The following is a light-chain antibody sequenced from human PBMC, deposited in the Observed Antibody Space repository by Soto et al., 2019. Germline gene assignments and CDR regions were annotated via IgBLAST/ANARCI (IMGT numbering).Light chain of an antibody. CDR2: DVS. Sequence: QMYQSPSTLSANIGDSVSITCRASQNVSVSLAWYQHKPGEAPKLLIYDVSNLETGVPSRFSGSGSGTEFSLTIRSLQPDDFATYYCQHYNSYSEAFGQGSKV. J-gene: IGKJ1*01. CDR3: QHYNSYSEA. V-gene: IGKV1-5*01. CDR1: QNVSVS.